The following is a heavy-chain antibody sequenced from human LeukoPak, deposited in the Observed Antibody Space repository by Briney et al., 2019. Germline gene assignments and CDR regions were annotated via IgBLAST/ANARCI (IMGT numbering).Heavy chain of an antibody. CDR2: IRYDGSNR. CDR3: AYTDGNGYFDY. CDR1: GFTFSSYA. J-gene: IGHJ4*02. Sequence: GRSLRLFCAASGFTFSSYAMNWVRQAPGKGLEWVASIRYDGSNRFYADSVKGRFTISRDNAKNTLYLQMNSQRAEDTAVYYCAYTDGNGYFDYWGQGTLVTVSS. D-gene: IGHD2-2*02. V-gene: IGHV3-33*01.